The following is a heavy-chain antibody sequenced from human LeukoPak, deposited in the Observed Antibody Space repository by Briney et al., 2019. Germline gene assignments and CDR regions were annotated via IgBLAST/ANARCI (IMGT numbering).Heavy chain of an antibody. Sequence: GGSLRLSCAASGFTFSSYWMHWVRQAPGKGPVWVSRIKSDGSSIRYADSVKGRFTISRDNARTTLFLQMNSLRAEDTAVYYCARDLDYGGYSNFDYWGQGTLVTVSS. D-gene: IGHD4-23*01. CDR3: ARDLDYGGYSNFDY. V-gene: IGHV3-74*01. CDR1: GFTFSSYW. CDR2: IKSDGSSI. J-gene: IGHJ4*02.